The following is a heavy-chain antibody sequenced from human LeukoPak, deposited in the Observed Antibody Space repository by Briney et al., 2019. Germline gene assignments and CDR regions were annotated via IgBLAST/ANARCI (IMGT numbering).Heavy chain of an antibody. J-gene: IGHJ5*02. Sequence: GGSLRLSCAASGFTFSSYWMSWVRQAPGKGLEWVANIKQDGSEKYYVDSVKGRFTISRDNAKNSLYLQMNSLRAEDTAMYYCARDKDKWLRFGGLNWFDPWGQGTLVTVSS. D-gene: IGHD5-12*01. V-gene: IGHV3-7*03. CDR3: ARDKDKWLRFGGLNWFDP. CDR1: GFTFSSYW. CDR2: IKQDGSEK.